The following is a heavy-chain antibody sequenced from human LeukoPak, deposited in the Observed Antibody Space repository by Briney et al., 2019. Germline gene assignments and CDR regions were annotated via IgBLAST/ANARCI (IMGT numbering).Heavy chain of an antibody. CDR1: GGPISSSSYY. V-gene: IGHV4-39*01. D-gene: IGHD5-12*01. J-gene: IGHJ5*02. CDR2: IYYSGST. CDR3: ARRGESGYDLTNWFDP. Sequence: SEALSLTCTVSGGPISSSSYYWGWIRQPPGKGLEWIGSIYYSGSTYYNPSLKSRVTISVDTSKNQFSLKLSSVTAADTAVYYCARRGESGYDLTNWFDPWGQGTLVTVSS.